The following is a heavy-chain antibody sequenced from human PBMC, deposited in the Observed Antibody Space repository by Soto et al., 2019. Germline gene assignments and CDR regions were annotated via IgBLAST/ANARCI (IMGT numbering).Heavy chain of an antibody. Sequence: QVQLVQSGAEVKKPGSSVKVSCKASGGTFSSYAISWVRQAPGQGLEWMGGIIPIFGTANYAQKFQGRVTITADESTSTAYMELSSLRSEGTAAYYCASDFSLRIAARPYGMDVSGQGTTFTVSS. CDR3: ASDFSLRIAARPYGMDV. V-gene: IGHV1-69*01. CDR2: IIPIFGTA. D-gene: IGHD6-6*01. CDR1: GGTFSSYA. J-gene: IGHJ6*02.